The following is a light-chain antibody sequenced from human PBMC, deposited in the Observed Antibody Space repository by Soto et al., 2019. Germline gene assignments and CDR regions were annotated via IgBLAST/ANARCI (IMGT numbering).Light chain of an antibody. CDR1: SSDVGVYNY. CDR2: EVS. CDR3: SSYTRSRTWV. Sequence: QSALTQPASVSGSPGQSITISCTGTSSDVGVYNYVSWYQQHPGKGPKVMIYEVSNRPSGVSNRFSGSKSGNTASLTISGLQAEDEADYYCSSYTRSRTWVFGRGTKLTVL. J-gene: IGLJ3*02. V-gene: IGLV2-14*01.